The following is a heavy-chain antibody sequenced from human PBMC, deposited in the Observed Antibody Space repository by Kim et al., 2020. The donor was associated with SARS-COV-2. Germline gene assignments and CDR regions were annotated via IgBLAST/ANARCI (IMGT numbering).Heavy chain of an antibody. CDR3: ARVIRGSSWTFPPYYYGMDV. CDR2: INTNTGNP. CDR1: GYTFTSYA. D-gene: IGHD6-13*01. V-gene: IGHV7-4-1*02. J-gene: IGHJ6*02. Sequence: ASVKVSCKASGYTFTSYAMNWVRQAPGQGLEWMGWINTNTGNPTYAQGFTGRFVFSLDTSVSTAYLQISSLKAEDTAVYYCARVIRGSSWTFPPYYYGMDVWGQGTTVTVSS.